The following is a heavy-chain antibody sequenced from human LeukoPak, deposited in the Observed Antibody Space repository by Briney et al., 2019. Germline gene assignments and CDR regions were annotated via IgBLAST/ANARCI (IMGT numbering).Heavy chain of an antibody. CDR1: GGSISSTSYY. Sequence: SETLSLTCTVSGGSISSTSYYWGWIRQPPGEGLEWIGSMYYTGNTHYSPSLKSRVTISEDTSKNQFSLELNSVTAADTAVYYCARLYYGMDVWGQGTTVTVSS. CDR3: ARLYYGMDV. CDR2: MYYTGNT. J-gene: IGHJ6*02. V-gene: IGHV4-39*01.